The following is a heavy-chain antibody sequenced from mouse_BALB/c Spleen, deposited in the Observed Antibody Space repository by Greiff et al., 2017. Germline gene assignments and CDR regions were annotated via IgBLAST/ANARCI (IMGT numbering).Heavy chain of an antibody. V-gene: IGHV5-9-4*01. CDR1: GFTFSSYA. CDR3: ARQVDGYYAMDY. CDR2: ISSGGSYT. J-gene: IGHJ4*01. D-gene: IGHD2-3*01. Sequence: EVQLVESGGGLVKPGGSLKLSCAASGFTFSSYAMSWVRQSPEKRLEWVAEISSGGSYTYYPDTVTGRFTISRDNAKNTLYLEMSSLRSEDTAMYYCARQVDGYYAMDYWGQGTSVTVSS.